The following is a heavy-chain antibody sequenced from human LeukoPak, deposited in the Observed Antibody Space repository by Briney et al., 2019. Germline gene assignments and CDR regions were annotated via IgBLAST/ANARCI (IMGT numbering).Heavy chain of an antibody. Sequence: ASVKVSCKASGYTFTGYIMHWVRQAPGQGLEWMGWINPNSGDTKYTQKFQGRVTLTRDTSISTAYMELNRLRSDDTAVYYCARDLVDTAMWEIDYWGQGTLVTVSS. CDR2: INPNSGDT. V-gene: IGHV1-2*02. D-gene: IGHD5-18*01. CDR3: ARDLVDTAMWEIDY. J-gene: IGHJ4*02. CDR1: GYTFTGYI.